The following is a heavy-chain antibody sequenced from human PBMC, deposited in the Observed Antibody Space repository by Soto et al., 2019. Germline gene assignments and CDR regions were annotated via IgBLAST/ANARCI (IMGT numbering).Heavy chain of an antibody. V-gene: IGHV4-31*03. CDR3: ARGITMVRGVTYYFDY. CDR1: GGSISSGGYY. J-gene: IGHJ4*02. CDR2: VYYSGST. D-gene: IGHD3-10*01. Sequence: QVQLQESGPGLVKPSQTLSLTCTVSGGSISSGGYYWSWIRQHPGKGLEWIGYVYYSGSTYYNPSLKSRVTISVDTSKNQFSLKLSSVTAADTAVYYCARGITMVRGVTYYFDYWGQGTLVTVSS.